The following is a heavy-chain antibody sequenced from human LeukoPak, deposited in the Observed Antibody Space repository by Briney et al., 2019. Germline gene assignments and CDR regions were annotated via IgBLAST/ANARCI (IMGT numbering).Heavy chain of an antibody. CDR3: AKGDQWLVDY. J-gene: IGHJ4*02. Sequence: GGSLRLSCAASGFTFSAYWMHWVRQAPGKGLVWVSLIHGDGATTFYADSVEGRFTISRDNSKNSLYLQLNSLKTEDAALYFCAKGDQWLVDYWGQGTLVTVSS. V-gene: IGHV3-43*02. CDR1: GFTFSAYW. CDR2: IHGDGATT. D-gene: IGHD6-19*01.